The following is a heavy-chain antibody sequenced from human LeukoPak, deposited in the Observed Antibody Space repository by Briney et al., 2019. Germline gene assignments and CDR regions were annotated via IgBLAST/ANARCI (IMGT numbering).Heavy chain of an antibody. CDR3: ARGGLRYCSSTSCYADAFDI. CDR1: GGTFSSYA. V-gene: IGHV1-69*13. D-gene: IGHD2-2*01. CDR2: IIPIFGTA. Sequence: ASVKVSCKASGGTFSSYAISWVRQAPGQGLEWMGGIIPIFGTANYAQKFQGRITITADESTSTAYMELSSLRSEDTAVYYCARGGLRYCSSTSCYADAFDIWGQGTMVTVFS. J-gene: IGHJ3*02.